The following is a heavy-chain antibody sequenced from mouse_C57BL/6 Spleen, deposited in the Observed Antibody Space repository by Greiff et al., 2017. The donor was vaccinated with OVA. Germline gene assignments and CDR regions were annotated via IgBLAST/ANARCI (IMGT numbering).Heavy chain of an antibody. CDR2: IDPSDSET. V-gene: IGHV1-52*01. CDR1: GYTFTSYW. Sequence: QVQLQQPGAELVRPGSSVKLSCKASGYTFTSYWMHWVKQRPIQGLEWIGNIDPSDSETHYNQKFKDKATLTVDKSSSTAYMQLSSLTSEDSAVYYCASSFDYDESHWYFDVWGTGTTVTVSS. D-gene: IGHD2-4*01. J-gene: IGHJ1*03. CDR3: ASSFDYDESHWYFDV.